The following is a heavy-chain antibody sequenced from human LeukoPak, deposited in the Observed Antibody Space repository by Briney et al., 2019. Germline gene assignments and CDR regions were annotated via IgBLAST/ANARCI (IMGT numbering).Heavy chain of an antibody. V-gene: IGHV4-38-2*02. CDR3: ARGPRRDYNSSGYPPYYFDY. CDR1: GYSISSGYY. Sequence: SETLSLTCTVSGYSISSGYYWGWIRQPPGKGLEWIGSIYHSGSTYYNPSLKSRVTISVDTSKNQFSLKLGSVTAADTAVYYCARGPRRDYNSSGYPPYYFDYWGQGTLVTVSS. J-gene: IGHJ4*02. CDR2: IYHSGST. D-gene: IGHD3-22*01.